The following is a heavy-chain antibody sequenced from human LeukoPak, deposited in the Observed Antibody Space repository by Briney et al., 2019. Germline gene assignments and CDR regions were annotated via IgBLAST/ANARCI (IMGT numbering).Heavy chain of an antibody. Sequence: SETLSLTCTVSGGSIRSSSYYWGWIRQTPGKGLEWIGSIYYSGSTYYNPSLKSRVTISVDTSKNQFSLRLSSVTDADTAVYXXXXXFNYYDSMDIWGQGTLVTVSS. CDR2: IYYSGST. CDR3: XXXFNYYDSMDI. V-gene: IGHV4-39*01. J-gene: IGHJ3*02. D-gene: IGHD3-16*01. CDR1: GGSIRSSSYY.